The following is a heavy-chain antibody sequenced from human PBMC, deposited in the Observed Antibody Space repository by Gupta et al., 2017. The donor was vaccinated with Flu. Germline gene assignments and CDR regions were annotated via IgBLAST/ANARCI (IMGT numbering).Heavy chain of an antibody. V-gene: IGHV6-1*01. D-gene: IGHD5-12*01. J-gene: IGHJ4*02. CDR3: ARGRDGFNHFDL. Sequence: REWLGRTYYRSKWYNDYALSVKTRITFNADTSANHLSLHLNSVTPEDTAVYYCARGRDGFNHFDLWGQGTLVTVSS. CDR2: TYYRSKWYN.